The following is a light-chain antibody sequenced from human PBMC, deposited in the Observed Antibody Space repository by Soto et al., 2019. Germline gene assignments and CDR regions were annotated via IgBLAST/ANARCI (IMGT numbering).Light chain of an antibody. Sequence: SYELTQPPSVSVAPGQTARITCGGNDIARKTVHWYQQKPGQAPVLVVYDDAERPSGIPERFSGSNSGNTATLTISRVEAGDEADYYCQVWDISSDHHVFGTGTKLTVL. CDR1: DIARKT. CDR3: QVWDISSDHHV. V-gene: IGLV3-21*02. CDR2: DDA. J-gene: IGLJ1*01.